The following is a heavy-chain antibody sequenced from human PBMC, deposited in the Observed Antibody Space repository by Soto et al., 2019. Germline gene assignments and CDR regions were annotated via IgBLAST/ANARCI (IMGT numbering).Heavy chain of an antibody. CDR2: INPTFGKA. D-gene: IGHD3-22*01. CDR3: ADEAQYYYDSSSAIDY. CDR1: GAAFSSYA. Sequence: SSAKSSCKAPGAAFSSYALSLARQAPGKRLEWMGEINPTFGKANSAQKFQVIVTLTTDESTSTAFLYPGSQSSDDTSLSLCADEAQYYYDSSSAIDYWSQGTLVTVSS. J-gene: IGHJ4*02. V-gene: IGHV1-69*05.